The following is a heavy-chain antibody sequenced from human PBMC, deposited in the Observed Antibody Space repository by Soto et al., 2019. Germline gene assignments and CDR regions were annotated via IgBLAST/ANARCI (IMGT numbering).Heavy chain of an antibody. Sequence: QVQLVQSGAEVQKPGSSVKVSCKASGGTFSSYAISWVRQAPGQGLEWMGGIIPIFGTANYAQKFQGRVTITADESTSTAYMERSSLRSEDTAVYYCARDLLRMVRGVIKPKSWFDPWGQGTLVTVSS. CDR2: IIPIFGTA. V-gene: IGHV1-69*01. J-gene: IGHJ5*02. CDR1: GGTFSSYA. D-gene: IGHD3-10*01. CDR3: ARDLLRMVRGVIKPKSWFDP.